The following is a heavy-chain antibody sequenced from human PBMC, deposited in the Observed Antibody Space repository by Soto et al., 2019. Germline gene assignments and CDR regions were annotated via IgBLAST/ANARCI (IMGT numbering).Heavy chain of an antibody. CDR1: GGSISSGDYY. D-gene: IGHD7-27*01. CDR2: IYYSGST. Sequence: SETLSLTCTVSGGSISSGDYYWRWIRQPPGKGLEWIGYIYYSGSTYYNPSLKSRVTISVDTSKNQFSLKLSSVTAADTAVYYWAREGLSLGYYYGMDVSGQGTTVTVS. CDR3: AREGLSLGYYYGMDV. V-gene: IGHV4-30-4*01. J-gene: IGHJ6*02.